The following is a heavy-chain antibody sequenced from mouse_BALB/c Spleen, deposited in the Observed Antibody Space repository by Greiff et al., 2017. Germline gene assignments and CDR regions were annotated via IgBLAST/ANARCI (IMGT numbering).Heavy chain of an antibody. CDR1: GFTFSSYA. Sequence: EVMLVESGGGLVKPGGSLKLSCAASGFTFSSYAMSWVRQTPEKRLEWVASISSGGSTYYPDSVKGRFTISRDNPRNILYLQMSSLRSEDTAMYYCARANWYFDVWGAGTTVTVSS. J-gene: IGHJ1*01. CDR2: ISSGGST. CDR3: ARANWYFDV. V-gene: IGHV5-6-5*01.